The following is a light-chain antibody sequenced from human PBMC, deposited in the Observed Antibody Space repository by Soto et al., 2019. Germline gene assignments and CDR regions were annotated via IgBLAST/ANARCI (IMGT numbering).Light chain of an antibody. Sequence: EIVLTQSPATLSLSPGEGATLSCRASQSVSSYLAWYQKKPGQAPSLLIYDASNRATGIPARFSGSGSGTDFTLTISSLEPEDFAVYYCQQRSNWPRTFGQGTNLEIK. CDR3: QQRSNWPRT. V-gene: IGKV3-11*01. J-gene: IGKJ2*01. CDR2: DAS. CDR1: QSVSSY.